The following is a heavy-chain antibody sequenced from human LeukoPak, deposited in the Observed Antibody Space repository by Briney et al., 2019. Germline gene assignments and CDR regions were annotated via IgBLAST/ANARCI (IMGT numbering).Heavy chain of an antibody. CDR1: GGSISSYY. CDR3: ARGVSLWFGELKFWFDP. V-gene: IGHV4-59*01. D-gene: IGHD3-10*01. Sequence: KPSETLSLTCTVSGGSISSYYWSWIRQRPGKGLEWIGYIYYSGSTNYNPSLKSRVTISVDTSKNQFSLKLSSVTAADTAVYYCARGVSLWFGELKFWFDPWGQGTLVTVSS. J-gene: IGHJ5*02. CDR2: IYYSGST.